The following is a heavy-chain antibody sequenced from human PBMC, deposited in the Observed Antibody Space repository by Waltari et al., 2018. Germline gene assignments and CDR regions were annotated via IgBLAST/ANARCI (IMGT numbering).Heavy chain of an antibody. CDR1: GGSISNTDW. Sequence: QVQLQESGPGLMKPSETLTLTCAVSGGSISNTDWWGWNRQPPGKGLEWIGNIGGSSGRTDYNSSLKSRVTISKDTSKNQFSLRLTSVTAADTAVYYCSSAHPWDYWGQGVLVTVSS. J-gene: IGHJ4*02. CDR3: SSAHPWDY. V-gene: IGHV4-4*02. CDR2: IGGSSGRT.